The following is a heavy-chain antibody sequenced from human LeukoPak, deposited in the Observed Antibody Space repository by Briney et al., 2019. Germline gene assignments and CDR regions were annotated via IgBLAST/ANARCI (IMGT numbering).Heavy chain of an antibody. CDR3: AALPAGDAFDI. J-gene: IGHJ3*02. Sequence: APVKVSCKTSGYSFTNYGISWVRQAPGQGLEWIGWIVVGSGNTNYAQKFQERVTITRDMSTSTAYMELSSLRSEDTAVYYCAALPAGDAFDIWGQGTMVTVSS. CDR2: IVVGSGNT. V-gene: IGHV1-58*02. CDR1: GYSFTNYG.